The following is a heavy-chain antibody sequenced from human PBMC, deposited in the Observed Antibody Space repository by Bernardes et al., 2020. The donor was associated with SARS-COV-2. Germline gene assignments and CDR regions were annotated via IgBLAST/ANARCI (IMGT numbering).Heavy chain of an antibody. CDR3: ARAGLSYASSGYQTTEYYFDY. CDR2: INTHTGNP. CDR1: GYTFTSYA. J-gene: IGHJ4*02. V-gene: IGHV7-4-1*02. Sequence: ASVKVSCKASGYTFTSYAMNWVRQAPGQGLEWMGWINTHTGNPTYAQGFPGRIVFSLDTSVSTAYLQISSLKAEDTAVYYCARAGLSYASSGYQTTEYYFDYWGQGTLVTVSS. D-gene: IGHD3-22*01.